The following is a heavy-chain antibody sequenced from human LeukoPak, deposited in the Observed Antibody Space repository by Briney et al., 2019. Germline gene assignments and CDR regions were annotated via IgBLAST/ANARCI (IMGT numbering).Heavy chain of an antibody. J-gene: IGHJ4*02. CDR1: GFTSSSHW. D-gene: IGHD3-16*01. CDR2: INSDGSST. V-gene: IGHV3-74*01. CDR3: ASIYDYLDY. Sequence: GGSLRLSCVASGFTSSSHWMHWVRQAPGKGLVWVARINSDGSSTAYADSLKDRFTISRDNAKNTLYLQMNSLRAEDTAVYYCASIYDYLDYWGQGTLVTVSA.